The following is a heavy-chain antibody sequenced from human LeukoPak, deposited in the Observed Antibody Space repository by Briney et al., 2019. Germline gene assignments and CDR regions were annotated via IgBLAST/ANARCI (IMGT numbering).Heavy chain of an antibody. V-gene: IGHV3-48*03. Sequence: GGSLRLSCAASGFTVSSNYMTWVRQAPGKGLEWVSYISSSGSTIYYADSVKGRFTISRDNAKNSLYLQMNSLRAEDTAVYYCARVAYYYYYMDVWGKGTTVTISS. CDR1: GFTVSSNY. CDR2: ISSSGSTI. J-gene: IGHJ6*03. CDR3: ARVAYYYYYMDV.